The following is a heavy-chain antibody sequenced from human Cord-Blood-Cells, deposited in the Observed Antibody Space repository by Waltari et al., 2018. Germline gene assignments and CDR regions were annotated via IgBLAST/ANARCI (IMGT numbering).Heavy chain of an antibody. J-gene: IGHJ4*02. V-gene: IGHV5-51*01. D-gene: IGHD6-6*01. CDR3: ARHLSGIAAPGDY. Sequence: EVQLVQSGAEVKKPGESLKISCKGSGYSFTSYWIGWVRQMPGKGLEWMGIIYPGDSDTRYSPSFQGQVTISAEQSISPAYLQWSRLKASDTAMYYCARHLSGIAAPGDYWGQGTLVTVSS. CDR1: GYSFTSYW. CDR2: IYPGDSDT.